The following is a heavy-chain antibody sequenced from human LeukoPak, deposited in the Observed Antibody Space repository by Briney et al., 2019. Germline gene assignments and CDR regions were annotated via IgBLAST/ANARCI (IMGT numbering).Heavy chain of an antibody. Sequence: PRGSLRLSCAASGFTFSSYAMNWVRQAPGKGLEWVSAINGRGDNTYYADSVKGRFTISRDNSKSTLFLQMNSLRAEDTAIYYCAKDRVSPGFNLFDPWGQGTLVTVSS. D-gene: IGHD2/OR15-2a*01. CDR2: INGRGDNT. CDR3: AKDRVSPGFNLFDP. CDR1: GFTFSSYA. V-gene: IGHV3-23*01. J-gene: IGHJ5*02.